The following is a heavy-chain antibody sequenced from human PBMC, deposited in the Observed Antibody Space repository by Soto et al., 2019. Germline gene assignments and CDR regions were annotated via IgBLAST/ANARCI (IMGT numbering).Heavy chain of an antibody. D-gene: IGHD7-27*01. CDR3: ARGLGTNGLDV. CDR2: ISTYNGNT. V-gene: IGHV1-18*04. Sequence: QDQLLQSGAEVKKPGASVKVSCKASGYKFTTYGITWVRQAPGQGLEWLGGISTYNGNTDYAQNLQDRVTMTTETSTSTAYLEVRSLTSDDTAVYFCARGLGTNGLDVWGQGTTVTVSS. CDR1: GYKFTTYG. J-gene: IGHJ6*02.